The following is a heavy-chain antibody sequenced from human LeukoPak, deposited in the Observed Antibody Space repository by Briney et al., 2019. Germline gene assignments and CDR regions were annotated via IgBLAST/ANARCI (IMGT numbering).Heavy chain of an antibody. V-gene: IGHV4-30-2*01. Sequence: SQTLSLTCAVSGGSISGGGYSWSWIRQPPGKGLEWIGYIYHSGSTYYNPSLKSRVTISVDRSKNQFSLKLSSVTAADTAVYYCARESERDAFDIWGQGTMVTVSS. CDR2: IYHSGST. CDR1: GGSISGGGYS. J-gene: IGHJ3*02. CDR3: ARESERDAFDI.